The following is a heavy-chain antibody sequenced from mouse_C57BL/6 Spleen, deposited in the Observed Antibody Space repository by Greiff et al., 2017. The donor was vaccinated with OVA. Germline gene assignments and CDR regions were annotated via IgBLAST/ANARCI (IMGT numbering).Heavy chain of an antibody. D-gene: IGHD2-1*01. J-gene: IGHJ2*01. Sequence: VHVKQSGPELVKPGASVKISCKASGYSFTDYNMNWVKQSNGKSLEWIGVINPNYGTTSYNQKFKGKATLTVDQSSSTAYMQLNSLTSEDSAVYYCARGDGNPYYFDYWGQGTTLTVSS. CDR1: GYSFTDYN. V-gene: IGHV1-39*01. CDR3: ARGDGNPYYFDY. CDR2: INPNYGTT.